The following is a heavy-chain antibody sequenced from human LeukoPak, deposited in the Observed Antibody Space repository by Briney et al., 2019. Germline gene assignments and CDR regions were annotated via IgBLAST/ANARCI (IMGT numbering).Heavy chain of an antibody. Sequence: GGSLRLSCAASGFAFSSYWMNWARQAPGKGLEWVAVTSSDLNVKLYADSVKGRFTISRDNSRSTLYLQMNSLRPEDTAIYYCAREGYYGSGSPPSLYFDYWGQGTLVTVSS. V-gene: IGHV3-30*03. CDR2: TSSDLNVK. D-gene: IGHD3-10*01. J-gene: IGHJ4*02. CDR1: GFAFSSYW. CDR3: AREGYYGSGSPPSLYFDY.